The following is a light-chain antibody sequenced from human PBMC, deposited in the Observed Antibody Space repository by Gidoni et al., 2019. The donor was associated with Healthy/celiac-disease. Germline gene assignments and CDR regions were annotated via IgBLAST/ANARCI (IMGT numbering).Light chain of an antibody. CDR2: AAS. V-gene: IGKV1-39*01. Sequence: DIQMTQSPSSLSASVGDRVTITCRASQRISSYLNWYQQKPGKAPKLLIYAASSLQSGVPSRFSGSGSGTDFTLAISSLQPGDFATYYCQQSYSTPITFGQGTRLEIK. CDR1: QRISSY. J-gene: IGKJ5*01. CDR3: QQSYSTPIT.